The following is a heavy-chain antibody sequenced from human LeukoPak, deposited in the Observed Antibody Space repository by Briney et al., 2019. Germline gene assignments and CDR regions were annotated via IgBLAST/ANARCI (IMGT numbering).Heavy chain of an antibody. Sequence: GASVKVSCKASGYTFTSYDINWVRQATGQGLEWMGWMNPNSGNTGYAQKFQDRVTMTRNTSISTAYMELSSLRSEDTAVYYCARGSSGWYGQRFDYWGQGTLVTVSS. CDR1: GYTFTSYD. J-gene: IGHJ4*02. CDR2: MNPNSGNT. V-gene: IGHV1-8*01. CDR3: ARGSSGWYGQRFDY. D-gene: IGHD6-19*01.